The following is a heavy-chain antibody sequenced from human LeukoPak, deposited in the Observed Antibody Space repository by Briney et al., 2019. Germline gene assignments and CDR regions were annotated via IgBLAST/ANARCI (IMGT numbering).Heavy chain of an antibody. CDR3: ARYPRARQDIVVVPAAMPFDY. V-gene: IGHV3-7*03. CDR1: GFTFSSYW. J-gene: IGHJ4*02. CDR2: INQDGSEK. D-gene: IGHD2-2*01. Sequence: GGSLRLSCAASGFTFSSYWMSWVRQAPGKGLEWVANINQDGSEKYYVDSVKGRFTISRDNAKNSLYLQMNSLRAEDTAVYYCARYPRARQDIVVVPAAMPFDYWGQGTLVTVSS.